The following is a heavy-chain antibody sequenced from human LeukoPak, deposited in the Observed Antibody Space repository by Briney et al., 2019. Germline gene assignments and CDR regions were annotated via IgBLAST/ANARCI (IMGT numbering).Heavy chain of an antibody. J-gene: IGHJ4*02. Sequence: GGSLRLSCATSGFTFSDYFMTWVRQAPGKGLEWVADIKADGSEKYYVDSVKGRFSISRDNAKTSLYLQMNSLRAEDTAVYYCARDNIVVVTNFDYWGQGTLVTVSS. CDR2: IKADGSEK. CDR1: GFTFSDYF. CDR3: ARDNIVVVTNFDY. D-gene: IGHD2-21*02. V-gene: IGHV3-7*01.